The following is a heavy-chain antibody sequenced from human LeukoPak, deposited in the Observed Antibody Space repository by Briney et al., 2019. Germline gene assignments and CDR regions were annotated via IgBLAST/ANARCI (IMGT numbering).Heavy chain of an antibody. CDR3: ARDYSSSSYDYYYYMDV. CDR2: ISSSSSTI. V-gene: IGHV3-48*01. D-gene: IGHD6-6*01. Sequence: PGGSLRLSCAASGFTFSSYSMNWVRQAPGKGLEWVSYISSSSSTIYYADSVEGRFTISRDNAKNSLYLQMNSLRAEDTAVYYCARDYSSSSYDYYYYMDVWGKGTTVTVSS. CDR1: GFTFSSYS. J-gene: IGHJ6*03.